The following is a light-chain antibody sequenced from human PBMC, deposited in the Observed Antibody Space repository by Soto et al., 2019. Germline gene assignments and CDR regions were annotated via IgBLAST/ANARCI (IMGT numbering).Light chain of an antibody. J-gene: IGKJ1*01. V-gene: IGKV3-11*01. CDR1: QCVSSY. Sequence: EIVLTQSPATLSLSPGERATLSCRASQCVSSYLAWYQQKPGQAPRLLIYDASNMATGIPARFSGSGSGTDFTLTISSLEPEDCAVYYCQQRSNWPPTWTFGQWTKVEIK. CDR3: QQRSNWPPTWT. CDR2: DAS.